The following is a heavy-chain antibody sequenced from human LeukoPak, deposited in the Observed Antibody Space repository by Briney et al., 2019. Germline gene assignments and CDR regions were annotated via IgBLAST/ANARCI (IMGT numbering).Heavy chain of an antibody. CDR2: IKQDGSEK. Sequence: IKQDGSEKYYVDSVKGRFTISRDNAKNSLYLQMNSLRAEDTAVYYCARDYGSGSYRYGMDVWGQGTTVTVSS. D-gene: IGHD3-10*01. CDR3: ARDYGSGSYRYGMDV. V-gene: IGHV3-7*01. J-gene: IGHJ6*02.